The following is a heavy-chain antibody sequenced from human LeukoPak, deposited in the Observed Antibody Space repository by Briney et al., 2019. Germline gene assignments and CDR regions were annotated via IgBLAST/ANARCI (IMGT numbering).Heavy chain of an antibody. Sequence: GESLKISCKGSGYSFTSYWIGWVRQMPGKGLEWMGIIYPGDSDTRYSPSFQGQVTISADKSISTAYLQWSSLKASDTAMYYCARLGIAAPGTGGYFAYWGQGTLVTVSS. D-gene: IGHD6-13*01. V-gene: IGHV5-51*01. CDR3: ARLGIAAPGTGGYFAY. CDR1: GYSFTSYW. J-gene: IGHJ4*02. CDR2: IYPGDSDT.